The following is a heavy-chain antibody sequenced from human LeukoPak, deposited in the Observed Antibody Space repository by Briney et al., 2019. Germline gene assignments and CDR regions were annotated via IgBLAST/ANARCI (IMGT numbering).Heavy chain of an antibody. D-gene: IGHD6-13*01. CDR1: GYTFTGYC. CDR3: ASSSSWYSAFDF. V-gene: IGHV1-2*02. J-gene: IGHJ3*01. CDR2: INPNSGGT. Sequence: ASVKVSCKASGYTFTGYCMHWVRQAPGQGLEWMGWINPNSGGTNYPQKFQGRVTMTRDTSISTAYMELSRLRSDDTAVYYCASSSSWYSAFDFWGQGTMVTVSS.